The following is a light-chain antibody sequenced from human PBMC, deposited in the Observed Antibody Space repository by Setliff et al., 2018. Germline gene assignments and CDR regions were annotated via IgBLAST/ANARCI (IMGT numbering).Light chain of an antibody. V-gene: IGLV3-21*04. J-gene: IGLJ1*01. CDR2: YDA. Sequence: SYELTQPPSVSVAPGKTARITCGGNNIGTKSVHWYQQKPGQAPIVVIYYDADRPSGIPERFSGSNSGNTATLTISRVEAGDEADYYCQVWDSTNDHPVFGTGTKSPS. CDR1: NIGTKS. CDR3: QVWDSTNDHPV.